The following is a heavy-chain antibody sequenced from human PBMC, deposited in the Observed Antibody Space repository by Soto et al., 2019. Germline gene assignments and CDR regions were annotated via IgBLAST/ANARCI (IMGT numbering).Heavy chain of an antibody. CDR2: ISGSGGST. J-gene: IGHJ6*02. Sequence: GGSLRLSCAASGFTFSSYAMSWVRQAPGKGLEWVSAISGSGGSTYYADSVKGRFTISRDNSKNTLYLQMNSLRAEDTAVYYCAKGLWVTRSYILYYYYGMDLWGQGTTVTVSS. V-gene: IGHV3-23*01. D-gene: IGHD1-26*01. CDR3: AKGLWVTRSYILYYYYGMDL. CDR1: GFTFSSYA.